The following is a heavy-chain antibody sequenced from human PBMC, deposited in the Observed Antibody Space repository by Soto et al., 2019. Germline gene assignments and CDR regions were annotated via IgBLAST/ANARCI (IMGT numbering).Heavy chain of an antibody. CDR1: GFTFSGSA. D-gene: IGHD6-6*01. CDR2: IRSKANSYAT. V-gene: IGHV3-73*01. CDR3: TRLEYIQLDNAFDI. Sequence: GGSLRLSCAASGFTFSGSAMHWVRQASGKGLEWVGRIRSKANSYATAYAASVKGRFTISRDDSKNTAYLQMNSLKTEDTAVYYCTRLEYIQLDNAFDIWGQGTMVTVSS. J-gene: IGHJ3*02.